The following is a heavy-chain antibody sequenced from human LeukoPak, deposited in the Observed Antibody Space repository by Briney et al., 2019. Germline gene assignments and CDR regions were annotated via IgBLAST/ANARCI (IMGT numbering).Heavy chain of an antibody. V-gene: IGHV1-2*02. D-gene: IGHD7-27*01. CDR2: INPNSGGT. J-gene: IGHJ4*02. CDR1: GYTFSGYY. CDR3: ARGPHWDPHFDY. Sequence: ASVKVSCKASGYTFSGYYMHWVRQAPGQGLEWMGWINPNSGGTNYAQKFQGRVTMTRDTSISTAYMELSSLRSDDTAVYYCARGPHWDPHFDYWGQGTLVIVSS.